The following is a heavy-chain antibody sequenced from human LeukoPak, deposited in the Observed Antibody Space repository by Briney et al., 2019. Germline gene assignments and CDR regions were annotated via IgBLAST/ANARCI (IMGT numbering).Heavy chain of an antibody. V-gene: IGHV4-59*01. D-gene: IGHD6-6*01. J-gene: IGHJ4*02. CDR2: IHDSGST. CDR3: LARPVSAPGFFDY. CDR1: GASISTYY. Sequence: SETLSLTCTVSGASISTYYWTWIRQPPVKRLEWIGYIHDSGSTNYNPSLKSRVTISVDTSKSQFSLRLTSVTAADTAMYYCLARPVSAPGFFDYWGQGTLVTVSS.